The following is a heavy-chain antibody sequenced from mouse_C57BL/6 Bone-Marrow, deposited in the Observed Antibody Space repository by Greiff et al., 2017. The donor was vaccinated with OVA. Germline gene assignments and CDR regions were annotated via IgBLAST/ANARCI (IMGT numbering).Heavy chain of an antibody. V-gene: IGHV1-81*01. CDR1: GYTFTSYG. CDR3: ARATTVVEASYYFDY. J-gene: IGHJ2*01. D-gene: IGHD1-1*01. Sequence: VNVVESGAELARPGASVKLSCKASGYTFTSYGISWVKQRTGQGLEWIGEIYPRSGNTYYNEKFKGKATLTADKSSSTAYMELRSLTSEDSAVYFCARATTVVEASYYFDYWGQGTTLTVSS. CDR2: IYPRSGNT.